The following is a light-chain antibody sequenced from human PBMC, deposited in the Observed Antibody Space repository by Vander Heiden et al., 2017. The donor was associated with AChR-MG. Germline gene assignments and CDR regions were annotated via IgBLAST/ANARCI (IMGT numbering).Light chain of an antibody. CDR3: SSYTSSSPVV. CDR1: SRDVGGYNY. CDR2: DVS. J-gene: IGLJ2*01. V-gene: IGLV2-14*03. Sequence: QSALTQPASVSGSPGPSITISCHGTSRDVGGYNYFSWYQQHPGNAPHLMIYDVSNRPAGVSNRFSGSKSGNTASLTISGLQAEDEADYYCSSYTSSSPVVFGGGTKLTVL.